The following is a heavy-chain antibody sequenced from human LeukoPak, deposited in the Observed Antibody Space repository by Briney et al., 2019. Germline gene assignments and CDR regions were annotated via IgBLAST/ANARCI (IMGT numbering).Heavy chain of an antibody. V-gene: IGHV4-59*12. Sequence: SETLSLTCTVSGGSISSYYWSWIRQPPGKGLEWIGYIYYSGSTNYNPSLKSRVTMSVDTSKNQFSLKLSSVTAADTAVYYCARYDSSGYFDYWGQGTLVTVSS. J-gene: IGHJ4*02. CDR3: ARYDSSGYFDY. CDR2: IYYSGST. CDR1: GGSISSYY. D-gene: IGHD3-22*01.